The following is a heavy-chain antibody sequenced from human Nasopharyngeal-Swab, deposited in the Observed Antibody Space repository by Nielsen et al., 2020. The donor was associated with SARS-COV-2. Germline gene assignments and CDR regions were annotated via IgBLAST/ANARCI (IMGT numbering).Heavy chain of an antibody. CDR2: ISYDGSNK. V-gene: IGHV3-30*03. CDR1: GFTFSSYG. D-gene: IGHD1-26*01. Sequence: GESLKISCAASGFTFSSYGMHWVRQAPGKGLEWVAVISYDGSNKYYADSVKGRFTISRDNSKNTLYLQMNSLRAEDTAVYYCARGSGSYKEILFDYRGQGTLVTVSS. J-gene: IGHJ4*02. CDR3: ARGSGSYKEILFDY.